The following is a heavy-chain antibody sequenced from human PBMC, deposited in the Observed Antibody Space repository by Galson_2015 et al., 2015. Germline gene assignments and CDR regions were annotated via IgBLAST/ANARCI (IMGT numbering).Heavy chain of an antibody. D-gene: IGHD6-19*01. CDR3: ARDATVSRPIAVAPGDFDI. CDR2: ISYDVSNR. J-gene: IGHJ3*02. Sequence: SLRLSCAASGFTFSSYAMHWVRQAPGKGLEWVAVISYDVSNRYYADSVKGRFTISRDNSKNTLYLQMNSLRAEDTAVYYCARDATVSRPIAVAPGDFDIWGQGTMVTVSS. CDR1: GFTFSSYA. V-gene: IGHV3-30-3*01.